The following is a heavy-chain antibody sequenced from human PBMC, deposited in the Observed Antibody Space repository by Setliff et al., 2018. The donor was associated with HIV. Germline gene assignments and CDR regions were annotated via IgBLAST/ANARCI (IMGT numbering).Heavy chain of an antibody. CDR2: IRSKVYGGTT. J-gene: IGHJ4*02. CDR1: GFTFGDYA. CDR3: SRSLGSYFDSAGYLRYFDY. Sequence: GESLKISCLTSGFTFGDYALSWFRQAPGKGLEWVAFIRSKVYGGTTKYAASVKGRFAILRDDSTSIAYLQMNSLKTEDTGVYYCSRSLGSYFDSAGYLRYFDYWGQGTQVTVSS. D-gene: IGHD3-10*01. V-gene: IGHV3-49*03.